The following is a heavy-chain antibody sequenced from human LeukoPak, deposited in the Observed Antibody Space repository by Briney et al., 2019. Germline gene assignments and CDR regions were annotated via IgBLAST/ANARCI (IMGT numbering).Heavy chain of an antibody. D-gene: IGHD3-3*01. V-gene: IGHV4-34*01. Sequence: PSETLSLTCAVYGGSFSGYYWSWIRQPPGKGLEWIGEINHSGSTNYNPSLKSRVTISVDTSKNQFSLKLSSVTAADTAVYYCARGTTIHYDFWSGYYECYYYMDVWGKGTTVTVSS. CDR1: GGSFSGYY. J-gene: IGHJ6*03. CDR2: INHSGST. CDR3: ARGTTIHYDFWSGYYECYYYMDV.